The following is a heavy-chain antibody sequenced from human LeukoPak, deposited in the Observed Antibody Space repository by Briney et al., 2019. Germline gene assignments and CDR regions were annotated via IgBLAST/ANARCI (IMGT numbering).Heavy chain of an antibody. J-gene: IGHJ4*02. Sequence: SETLSLTCAVYGGSFSGYYWSWIRRPPGKGLEWIGEINHSGSTNYNPSLKSRVTISVDTSKNQFSLKLSSVTAADTAVYYCAKLRHVGYDSSGLWGQGTLVTVSS. CDR1: GGSFSGYY. CDR3: AKLRHVGYDSSGL. V-gene: IGHV4-34*01. D-gene: IGHD3-22*01. CDR2: INHSGST.